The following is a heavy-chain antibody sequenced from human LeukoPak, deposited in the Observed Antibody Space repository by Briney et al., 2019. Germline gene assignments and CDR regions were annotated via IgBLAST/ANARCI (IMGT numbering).Heavy chain of an antibody. CDR1: GYTFSRYY. Sequence: ASVTVSCKASGYTFSRYYMHWVRQAPGQGLEWMGIINPSGGSTSYAQKFQGRVTMTRDMSTSTVYMELSSLRSEDTAVYYCARDQGYCSRTSCPGWFDPWGQGTLVTVSS. J-gene: IGHJ5*02. D-gene: IGHD2-2*01. V-gene: IGHV1-46*01. CDR2: INPSGGST. CDR3: ARDQGYCSRTSCPGWFDP.